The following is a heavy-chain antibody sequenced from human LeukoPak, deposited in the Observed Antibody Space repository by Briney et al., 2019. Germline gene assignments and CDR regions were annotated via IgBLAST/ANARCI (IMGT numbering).Heavy chain of an antibody. Sequence: GESLKISCKGSGYSFTSYWIGWVRQMPGKGLEWMGIIYPGDSDTRYSPSFQGQVTISAGKSISTAYLQWSSLKASDTAMYYCARLSDSSGYYFGNWFDPWGQGTLVTVSS. D-gene: IGHD3-22*01. J-gene: IGHJ5*02. CDR3: ARLSDSSGYYFGNWFDP. V-gene: IGHV5-51*01. CDR1: GYSFTSYW. CDR2: IYPGDSDT.